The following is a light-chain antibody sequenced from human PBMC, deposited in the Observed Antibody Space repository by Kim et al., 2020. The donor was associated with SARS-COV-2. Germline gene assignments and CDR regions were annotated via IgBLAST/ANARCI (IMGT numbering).Light chain of an antibody. V-gene: IGKV1-27*01. Sequence: ASVGDGVTITCRASQDIANSLAWYQQKPGKVPKVLIYAASTLQSGVPSLFSGSGSGTEFTLTIGSLQTEDVATYYCQKYNSAPWTFGPGTKVDIK. CDR1: QDIANS. CDR3: QKYNSAPWT. CDR2: AAS. J-gene: IGKJ1*01.